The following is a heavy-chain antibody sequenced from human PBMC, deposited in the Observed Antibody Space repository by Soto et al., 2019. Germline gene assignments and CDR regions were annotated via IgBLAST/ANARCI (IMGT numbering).Heavy chain of an antibody. J-gene: IGHJ6*03. V-gene: IGHV3-23*01. Sequence: EVQLLESGGGLVQPGGSLRLSCAASGFTFGSYAMTWGRQAPGKGLEWVASITNGGDRTEYAFSVEGRFTISRDNSNNMLYLQMNTLRAGDTAFYYCAKETSGDWGYMDVWGRGTTVTVSS. CDR1: GFTFGSYA. CDR3: AKETSGDWGYMDV. CDR2: ITNGGDRT. D-gene: IGHD2-21*02.